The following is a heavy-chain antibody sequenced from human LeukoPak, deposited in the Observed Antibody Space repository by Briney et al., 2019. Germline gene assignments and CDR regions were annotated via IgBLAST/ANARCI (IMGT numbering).Heavy chain of an antibody. V-gene: IGHV4-4*07. J-gene: IGHJ5*02. CDR2: IYTSGST. D-gene: IGHD3-10*01. Sequence: SETLSLTCTVSGGSISSYYWSWIRQPAGKGLEWIGRIYTSGSTNYNPSLKSRVTISVDKSKNQFSLKLSSVTAADTAVYYCARDTTYYYGSGSYLNWFDPWGQGTLATVSS. CDR1: GGSISSYY. CDR3: ARDTTYYYGSGSYLNWFDP.